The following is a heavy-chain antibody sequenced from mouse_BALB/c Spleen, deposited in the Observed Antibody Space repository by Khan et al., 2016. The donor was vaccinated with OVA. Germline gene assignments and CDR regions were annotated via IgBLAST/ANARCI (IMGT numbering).Heavy chain of an antibody. V-gene: IGHV2-2*01. CDR1: GFSLSTYG. J-gene: IGHJ3*01. Sequence: VQLVESGPGLVQPSQSLSITCTVSGFSLSTYGIHWVRQSPGKGLEWLGVIWNDGRTDYNVPFISRLSITKDNSKSQVFFKMNSLQPDDTSIYYCARNSYRYYFTYWGQGTLVTVSA. CDR3: ARNSYRYYFTY. CDR2: IWNDGRT. D-gene: IGHD2-12*01.